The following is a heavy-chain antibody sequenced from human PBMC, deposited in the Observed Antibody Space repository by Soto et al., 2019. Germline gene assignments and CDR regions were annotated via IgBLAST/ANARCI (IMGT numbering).Heavy chain of an antibody. J-gene: IGHJ5*02. CDR3: AREGPGIAGWFDP. CDR2: IYYSGST. D-gene: IGHD6-13*01. Sequence: SETLSLTCTVSGGSISSYYWSWIRQPPGKGLEWIGYIYYSGSTNYNPSLKSRVTISVETSKNQFSLKLSSVTAADTAVYYCAREGPGIAGWFDPWGQGTLVTVSS. V-gene: IGHV4-59*01. CDR1: GGSISSYY.